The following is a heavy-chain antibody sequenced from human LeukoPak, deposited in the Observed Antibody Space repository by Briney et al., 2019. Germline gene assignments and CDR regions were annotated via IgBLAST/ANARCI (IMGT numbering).Heavy chain of an antibody. CDR3: ARGGSPYYYDSSGYGY. CDR2: INHSGST. J-gene: IGHJ4*02. D-gene: IGHD3-22*01. Sequence: NPSETLSLTCAVYGGSFSGYYWSWIRQPPGKGLEWIGEINHSGSTYYNPSLKSRVTISVDTSKNQFSLKLSSVTAADTAVYYCARGGSPYYYDSSGYGYWGQGTLVTVSS. CDR1: GGSFSGYY. V-gene: IGHV4-34*01.